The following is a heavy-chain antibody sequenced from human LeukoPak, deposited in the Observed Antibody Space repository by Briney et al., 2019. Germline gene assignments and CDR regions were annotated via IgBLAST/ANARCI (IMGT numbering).Heavy chain of an antibody. CDR1: GGSISSYY. J-gene: IGHJ6*03. CDR2: IYTSGST. Sequence: PSETLSLTCTVSGGSISSYYWNWIRQPAGKGLEWIGRIYTSGSTNYNPSPKSRVTMSVDTSKNQFSLNLSSMTAADTAVYYCARGVDFYYYMDVWGKGTTVTVSS. D-gene: IGHD2-21*01. CDR3: ARGVDFYYYMDV. V-gene: IGHV4-4*07.